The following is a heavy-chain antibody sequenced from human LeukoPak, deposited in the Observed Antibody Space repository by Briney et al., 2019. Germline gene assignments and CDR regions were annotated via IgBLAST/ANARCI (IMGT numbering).Heavy chain of an antibody. CDR3: TRRYGGHSGWAGYHDS. J-gene: IGHJ4*02. CDR1: GLSFSAYI. D-gene: IGHD6-19*01. Sequence: PGGSLRLSCVASGLSFSAYIMHWVRQAPGKGLEYVSAIRSDGSSTFYPNSVKGRFTISRDNSKSTLYLQMGSLRAEDTAVYYCTRRYGGHSGWAGYHDSWGQGTLVTVSS. CDR2: IRSDGSST. V-gene: IGHV3-64*01.